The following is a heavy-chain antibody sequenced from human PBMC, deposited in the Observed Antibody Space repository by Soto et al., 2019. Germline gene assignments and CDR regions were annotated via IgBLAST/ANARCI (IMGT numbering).Heavy chain of an antibody. CDR3: TTDPQYYDFWSGKIMDV. V-gene: IGHV3-15*01. J-gene: IGHJ6*02. D-gene: IGHD3-3*01. CDR1: RFTFSNAW. Sequence: GGSLRLSCAASRFTFSNAWMSWVRQAPGKGREWVGRIKSKSDGGTTDYAAPVKGRFTISRDDSQNTLYLLMNSLKTEDTAVYYCTTDPQYYDFWSGKIMDVWGQGIQVTVSS. CDR2: IKSKSDGGTT.